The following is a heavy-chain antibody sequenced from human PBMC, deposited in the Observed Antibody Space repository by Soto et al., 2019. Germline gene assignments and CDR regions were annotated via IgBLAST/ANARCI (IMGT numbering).Heavy chain of an antibody. V-gene: IGHV3-33*01. CDR3: ARDAQHLANYGMDV. CDR1: GFSFSSHG. D-gene: IGHD3-3*02. J-gene: IGHJ6*02. CDR2: LWAGGNIR. Sequence: QVQLVESGGNVVQPGRSLRLSCAASGFSFSSHGMHWVRQAPCKGLEWVAHLWAGGNIRYYAYSVKGRFTISSDHSKNTLYLQMDSLGAEDTAVYYCARDAQHLANYGMDVWGQGTTVTVSS.